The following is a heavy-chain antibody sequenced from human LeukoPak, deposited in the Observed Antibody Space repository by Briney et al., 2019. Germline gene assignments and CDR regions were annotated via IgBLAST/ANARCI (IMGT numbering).Heavy chain of an antibody. D-gene: IGHD3-16*01. V-gene: IGHV4-34*01. J-gene: IGHJ3*02. CDR1: GGSFSGYY. CDR3: ARCAGWARIRNAFDI. Sequence: PSETLSLTCAVYGGSFSGYYWSWIRQPLGKGLEWIGEINHSGSTNYNPSLKSRVTISVDTSKNQFSLKLSSVTAADTAVYYCARCAGWARIRNAFDIWGQRTMVTVSS. CDR2: INHSGST.